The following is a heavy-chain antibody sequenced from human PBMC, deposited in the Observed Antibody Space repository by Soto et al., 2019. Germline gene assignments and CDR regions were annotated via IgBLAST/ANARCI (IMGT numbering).Heavy chain of an antibody. V-gene: IGHV3-30*03. CDR3: ARGVNDYYYYYYMDV. D-gene: IGHD2-8*02. CDR2: ISYDGSNK. Sequence: GGSLRLSCAASGFTFSSYGMHWVRQAPGKGLEWVAVISYDGSNKYYADSVKGRFTISRDNSKNTLYLQMNSLRAEDTAVYYCARGVNDYYYYYYMDVWGKGTTVTVSS. CDR1: GFTFSSYG. J-gene: IGHJ6*03.